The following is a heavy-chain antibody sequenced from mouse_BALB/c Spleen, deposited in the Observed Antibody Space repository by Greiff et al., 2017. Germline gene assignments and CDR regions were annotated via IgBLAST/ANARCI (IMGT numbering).Heavy chain of an antibody. CDR3: AASRSTMITCAY. J-gene: IGHJ3*01. V-gene: IGHV2-6-4*01. CDR2: IWGGGST. D-gene: IGHD2-4*01. Sequence: VQGVESGPGLVAPSQSLSITCTVSGFSLSRYSVHWVRQPPGKGLEWLGMIWGGGSTDYNSALKSRLSISKDNSKSQVFLKMNSLQTDDTAMYYCAASRSTMITCAYWGQGTLVTVSA. CDR1: GFSLSRYS.